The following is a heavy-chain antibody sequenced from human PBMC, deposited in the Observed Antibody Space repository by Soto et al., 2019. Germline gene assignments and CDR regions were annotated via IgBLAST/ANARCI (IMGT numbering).Heavy chain of an antibody. CDR2: ISSSGSVI. CDR1: GFTFSSYA. D-gene: IGHD3-16*01. CDR3: ATDHYVSTSAALEY. J-gene: IGHJ1*01. V-gene: IGHV3-48*02. Sequence: VGSLRLSCSASGFTFSSYAMNWVRQAPGKGLEWVSFISSSGSVIYYADSVRGRFTISRDNAKTSLYLQMNSLRDEDTAVYYCATDHYVSTSAALEYGGRGPLVPFS.